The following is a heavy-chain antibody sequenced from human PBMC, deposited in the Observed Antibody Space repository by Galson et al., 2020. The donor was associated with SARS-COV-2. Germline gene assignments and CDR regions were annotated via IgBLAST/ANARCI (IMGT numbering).Heavy chain of an antibody. D-gene: IGHD3-22*01. CDR2: FDPEDGET. CDR3: GTDYYDSSGYDG. J-gene: IGHJ4*02. V-gene: IGHV1-24*01. CDR1: GYTLTELS. Sequence: ASVKVSCKVSGYTLTELSMHWVRQAPGKGLEWMGGFDPEDGETIYAQKFQGRVTMTEDTSTDTADMELSSLRSEDTAVYYCGTDYYDSSGYDGWGQGTLVTVSS.